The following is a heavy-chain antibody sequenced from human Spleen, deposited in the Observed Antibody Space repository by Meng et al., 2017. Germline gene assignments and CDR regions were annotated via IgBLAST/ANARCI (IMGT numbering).Heavy chain of an antibody. CDR3: SDHVDY. Sequence: GESLKISCAASGFTFSSYAMSWVRQAPGKGLERIGRMKSNVDGGTVDYAAAVKGRFFISRDDSDNTFYLQMNSLKTEDTAVYYCSDHVDYWGHGTLVTVSS. J-gene: IGHJ4*01. D-gene: IGHD1-14*01. CDR1: GFTFSSYA. V-gene: IGHV3-15*01. CDR2: MKSNVDGGTV.